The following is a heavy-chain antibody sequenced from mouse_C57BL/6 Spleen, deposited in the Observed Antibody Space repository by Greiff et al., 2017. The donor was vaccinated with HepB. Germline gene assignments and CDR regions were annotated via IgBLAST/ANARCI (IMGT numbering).Heavy chain of an antibody. V-gene: IGHV6-3*01. Sequence: EVQGVESGGGLVQPGGSMKLSCVASGFTFSNYWMNWVRQSPEKGLEWVAQIRLKSDNYATHYAESVKGRFTISRDDSKSSVYLQMNNLRAEDTGIYYCTAGGEYLYYFDYWGQGTTLTVSS. D-gene: IGHD5-1*01. CDR2: IRLKSDNYAT. CDR1: GFTFSNYW. CDR3: TAGGEYLYYFDY. J-gene: IGHJ2*01.